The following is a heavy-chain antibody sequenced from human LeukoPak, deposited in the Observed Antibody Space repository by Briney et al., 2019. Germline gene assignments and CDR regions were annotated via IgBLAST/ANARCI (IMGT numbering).Heavy chain of an antibody. J-gene: IGHJ4*02. CDR1: GYTFTGYY. D-gene: IGHD2-8*01. V-gene: IGHV1-2*02. Sequence: ASVKVSCKTSGYTFTGYYIHWVRQAPGQGLEWMGWIYPKRGSTNYAQKFEGRVTMTRDTSISTAYMEVSGLTSEDTAVYYCAKTYCINGVCYFIDYWGQGTLVTVSS. CDR3: AKTYCINGVCYFIDY. CDR2: IYPKRGST.